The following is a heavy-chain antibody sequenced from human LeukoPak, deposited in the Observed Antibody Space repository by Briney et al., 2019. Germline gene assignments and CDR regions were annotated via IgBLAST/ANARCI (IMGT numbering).Heavy chain of an antibody. V-gene: IGHV3-53*04. CDR3: ARAPECRIFDY. CDR2: IYSGGST. CDR1: GFTVSSNY. J-gene: IGHJ4*02. D-gene: IGHD5/OR15-5a*01. Sequence: GGSLRLSCAASGFTVSSNYMSWVRQAPGKGLDGVSVIYSGGSTYYADSVKGRFTISRHNSKTTLYLQMNSPRAEDTAVYYCARAPECRIFDYWGQGTLVTVSS.